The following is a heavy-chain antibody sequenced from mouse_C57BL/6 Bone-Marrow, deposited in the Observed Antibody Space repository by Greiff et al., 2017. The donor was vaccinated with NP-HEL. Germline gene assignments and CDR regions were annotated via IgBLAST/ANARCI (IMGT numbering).Heavy chain of an antibody. V-gene: IGHV1-69*01. CDR2: IDPSDSYT. D-gene: IGHD1-1*01. Sequence: QVHVKQPGAELVMPGASVKLSCKASGYTFTSYWMHWVKQRPGQGLEWIGEIDPSDSYTNYNQKLQGKSTLTVDKSSSTAYMQLSSLTSEDSAVYYCATYYYGSNLYWYFDVWGTGTTVTVSS. CDR3: ATYYYGSNLYWYFDV. CDR1: GYTFTSYW. J-gene: IGHJ1*03.